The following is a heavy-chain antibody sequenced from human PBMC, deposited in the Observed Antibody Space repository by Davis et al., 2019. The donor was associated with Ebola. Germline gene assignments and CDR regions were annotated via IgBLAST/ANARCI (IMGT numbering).Heavy chain of an antibody. CDR3: AKNFGVVRYFDY. J-gene: IGHJ4*02. CDR2: ISGSGGST. V-gene: IGHV3-23*01. D-gene: IGHD3-3*01. Sequence: PGGSLRLSCAASGFTFSSYSMNWVRQAPGKGLEWVSAISGSGGSTYYADSVKGRFTISRDNSKNTLYLQMNSLRAEDTAVYYCAKNFGVVRYFDYWGQGTLVTVSS. CDR1: GFTFSSYS.